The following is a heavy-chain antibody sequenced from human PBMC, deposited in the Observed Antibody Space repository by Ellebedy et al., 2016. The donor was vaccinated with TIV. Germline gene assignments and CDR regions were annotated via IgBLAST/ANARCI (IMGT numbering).Heavy chain of an antibody. CDR1: GFTFSSYN. CDR2: ISTSGTTI. D-gene: IGHD3-22*01. V-gene: IGHV3-48*01. CDR3: ARGHLPSYYDSSGYD. J-gene: IGHJ4*02. Sequence: GESLKISCAASGFTFSSYNMNWVRQAPGKGLEWVSYISTSGTTIYYADSVKGRFTISRDNAKNSLYLQMNTLRAEDTAVYYCARGHLPSYYDSSGYDWGQGTLVTVSS.